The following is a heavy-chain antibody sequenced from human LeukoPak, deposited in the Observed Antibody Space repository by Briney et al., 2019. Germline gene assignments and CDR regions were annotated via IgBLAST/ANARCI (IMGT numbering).Heavy chain of an antibody. CDR2: IYTSGST. V-gene: IGHV4-4*07. D-gene: IGHD3-22*01. J-gene: IGHJ4*02. CDR3: ARVVYYDSSDYSDY. CDR1: GGSISSYY. Sequence: SETLSLTCTVSGGSISSYYGSWIRQPAGKGLEWIGRIYTSGSTNYNPSLKSRVTMSVDTSKNQFSLKLSSVTAADTAVYYCARVVYYDSSDYSDYWGQGTLVTVSS.